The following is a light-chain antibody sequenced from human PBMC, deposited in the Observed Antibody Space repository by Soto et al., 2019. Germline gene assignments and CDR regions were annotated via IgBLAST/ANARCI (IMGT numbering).Light chain of an antibody. CDR3: QQYNSYPHT. V-gene: IGKV1-5*03. CDR1: QSINNW. J-gene: IGKJ2*01. Sequence: DIQMTQSPSTLSASVGDRVTITCRASQSINNWLAWYQQRPGTAPKLLIYKASTLQTGVPSRFSGSASGTEFTLTISSRQPDDFATYYCQQYNSYPHTFGQGTKLEIK. CDR2: KAS.